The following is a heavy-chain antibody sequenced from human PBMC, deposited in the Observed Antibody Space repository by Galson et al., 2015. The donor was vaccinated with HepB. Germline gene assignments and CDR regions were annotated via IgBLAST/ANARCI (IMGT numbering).Heavy chain of an antibody. J-gene: IGHJ3*02. D-gene: IGHD3-22*01. Sequence: SVKVSCKVSGYTLTELSMHWVRQAPGKGLEWMGGFDPEDGETIYAQKFQGRVTMTEDTSTDTAYMELSSLRSEDTAVYYCATADYDSSGGGAFDIWGQGTMVTVSS. V-gene: IGHV1-24*01. CDR3: ATADYDSSGGGAFDI. CDR1: GYTLTELS. CDR2: FDPEDGET.